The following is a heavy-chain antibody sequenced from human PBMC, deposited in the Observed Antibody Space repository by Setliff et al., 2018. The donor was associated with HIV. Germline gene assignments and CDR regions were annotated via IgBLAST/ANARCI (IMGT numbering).Heavy chain of an antibody. D-gene: IGHD2-15*01. CDR2: IGYDGSNK. CDR1: GLTFSSYG. V-gene: IGHV3-30*02. J-gene: IGHJ6*02. Sequence: GSLRLSGAASGLTFSSYGMDWVRQAPGKGREGVAFIGYDGSNKDYADSVKGRFTISRDNSKNTLYLQMSTLRAEDTAVYYCAKETGYCSGGSCLGGMDVLGQGTTVTVSS. CDR3: AKETGYCSGGSCLGGMDV.